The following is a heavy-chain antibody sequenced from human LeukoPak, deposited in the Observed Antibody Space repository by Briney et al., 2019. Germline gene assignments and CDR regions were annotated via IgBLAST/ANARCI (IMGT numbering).Heavy chain of an antibody. CDR1: GGSISSSSYY. CDR3: ARHLNNCGDDCYIFDY. CDR2: IYYSGST. D-gene: IGHD2-21*02. J-gene: IGHJ4*02. Sequence: PSETLSLTCTVSGGSISSSSYYWGWIRQPPGKGLEYIGTIYYSGSTYYNPSLKSRVTISVDTSKNQFSLKVSSVTAADTAVYYCARHLNNCGDDCYIFDYWGQGTLVTVSS. V-gene: IGHV4-39*01.